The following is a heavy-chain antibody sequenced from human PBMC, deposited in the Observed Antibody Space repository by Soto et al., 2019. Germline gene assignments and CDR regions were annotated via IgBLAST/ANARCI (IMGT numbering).Heavy chain of an antibody. D-gene: IGHD3-10*01. CDR1: GGSISNSNW. V-gene: IGHV4-4*02. J-gene: IGHJ4*02. Sequence: SETLSLACAVSGGSISNSNWWSWVRQPPGKGLEWIGEIYHSGSTNYNPSLESRVTISVDKSKNQFSLKLSSVTAADTAMYYCARGGSGSYYTPGFDYWGQGTLVTVSS. CDR2: IYHSGST. CDR3: ARGGSGSYYTPGFDY.